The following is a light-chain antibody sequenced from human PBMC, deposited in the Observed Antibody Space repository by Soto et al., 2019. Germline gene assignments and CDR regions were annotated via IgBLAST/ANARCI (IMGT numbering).Light chain of an antibody. CDR2: AAS. CDR3: QQSYSTLT. V-gene: IGKV1-39*01. J-gene: IGKJ4*01. Sequence: IHITQSPSALSAFVGGRLTVTCRASKRISSYLTWYQQKPGKAPKLLLHAASSLQSGVPSRFSASGSGTEFTLPISSLQPEDFATYYCQQSYSTLTFGGGSKVDTK. CDR1: KRISSY.